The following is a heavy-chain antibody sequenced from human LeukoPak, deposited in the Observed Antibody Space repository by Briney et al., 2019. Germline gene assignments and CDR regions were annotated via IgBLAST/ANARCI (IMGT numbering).Heavy chain of an antibody. Sequence: PSETLSLTCAVYGGSFSGYYWSWIRQPPGKGLEWIGEINHSGSTNYNPSLKSRVTISVDTSKNQFSLKLSSVTAADTAVYYCARDDYDSSGYYYYYYYMDVWGKGTTVTVSS. CDR1: GGSFSGYY. CDR2: INHSGST. CDR3: ARDDYDSSGYYYYYYYMDV. D-gene: IGHD3-22*01. V-gene: IGHV4-34*01. J-gene: IGHJ6*03.